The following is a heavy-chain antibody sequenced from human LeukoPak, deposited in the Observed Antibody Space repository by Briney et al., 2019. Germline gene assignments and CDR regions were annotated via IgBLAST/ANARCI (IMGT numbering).Heavy chain of an antibody. CDR2: IKQDGSEK. J-gene: IGHJ4*02. CDR3: ARGPNSNWSGLDF. Sequence: GGSLRLSCAASGFTFSTSWMTWVRQAPGKGLEWVANIKQDGSEKYYVDSVKGRFAVSRDNAKNSLYLQVNNLRAEDTAVYYCARGPNSNWSGLDFWGQGTLLTVSS. CDR1: GFTFSTSW. D-gene: IGHD6-6*01. V-gene: IGHV3-7*01.